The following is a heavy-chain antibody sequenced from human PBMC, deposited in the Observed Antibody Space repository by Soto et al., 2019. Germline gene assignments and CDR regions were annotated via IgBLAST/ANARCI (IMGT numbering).Heavy chain of an antibody. CDR1: GGTFSSYA. CDR2: IIPIFGTA. J-gene: IGHJ6*02. CDR3: ALPSYQLLWSPGIRKQGYYYYGMDV. Sequence: GASVKVSCKASGGTFSSYAISWVRQAPGQGLEWMGGIIPIFGTANYAQKFQGRVTITADESTSTAYMELSSLRSEDTAVYYCALPSYQLLWSPGIRKQGYYYYGMDVWGQGTTVTVSS. D-gene: IGHD2-2*01. V-gene: IGHV1-69*13.